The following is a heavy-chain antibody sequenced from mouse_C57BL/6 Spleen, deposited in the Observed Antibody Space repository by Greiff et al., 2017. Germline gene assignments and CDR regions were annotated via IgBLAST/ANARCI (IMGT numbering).Heavy chain of an antibody. D-gene: IGHD1-1*01. V-gene: IGHV1-9*01. CDR3: ARSPYYYGSSYDAMDD. J-gene: IGHJ4*01. CDR1: GYTFTGYW. Sequence: VKVVESGAELMKPGASVKLSCKATGYTFTGYWIEWVKQRPGHGLEWIGEILPGSGSTNYNEKFKGKATFAADTSSNTAYMKLSSLTTEDSAIYYCARSPYYYGSSYDAMDDWGQGTSVTVSS. CDR2: ILPGSGST.